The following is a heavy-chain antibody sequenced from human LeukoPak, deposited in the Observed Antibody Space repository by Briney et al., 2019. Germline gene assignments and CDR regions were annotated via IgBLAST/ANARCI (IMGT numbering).Heavy chain of an antibody. Sequence: GGSLRLSCAASGFTFDGYAMHWVRQAPGKGLEWVSGISWNSGSIGYADSVKGRFTISRDNAKNSLYLQMNSLRAEDTALCYCAKDRGYSSSHDAFDIWGQGTMVTVSS. V-gene: IGHV3-9*01. CDR2: ISWNSGSI. J-gene: IGHJ3*02. CDR1: GFTFDGYA. CDR3: AKDRGYSSSHDAFDI. D-gene: IGHD6-13*01.